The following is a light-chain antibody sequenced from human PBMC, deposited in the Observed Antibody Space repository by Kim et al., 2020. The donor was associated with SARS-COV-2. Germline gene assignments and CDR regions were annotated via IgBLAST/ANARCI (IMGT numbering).Light chain of an antibody. V-gene: IGKV3-20*01. J-gene: IGKJ1*01. CDR3: QQYGSSPRT. CDR1: QGVSSSF. Sequence: LAPGERAVLSCRASQGVSSSFLAWYRQKPGQAPRLLIYDASSRATGIPDRFSGSGSGTDFTLTISRLEPEDFAVYYCQQYGSSPRTFGQGTKLEI. CDR2: DAS.